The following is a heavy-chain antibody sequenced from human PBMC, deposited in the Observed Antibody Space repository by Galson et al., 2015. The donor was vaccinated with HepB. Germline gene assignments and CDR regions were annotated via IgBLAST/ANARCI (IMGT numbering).Heavy chain of an antibody. CDR1: GFTFSSYA. D-gene: IGHD3-10*01. Sequence: SLRLSCAASGFTFSSYAMSWVRQAPGKGLEWVSAISGSGGSTYYADSVKGRFTISRDNSKNTLYLQMNSLRAEDTAVYYCVRSGSYYNPPYYYYGMDVWGQGTTVTVSS. V-gene: IGHV3-23*01. CDR2: ISGSGGST. CDR3: VRSGSYYNPPYYYYGMDV. J-gene: IGHJ6*02.